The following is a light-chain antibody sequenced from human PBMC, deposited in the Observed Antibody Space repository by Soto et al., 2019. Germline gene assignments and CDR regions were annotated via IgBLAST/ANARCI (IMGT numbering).Light chain of an antibody. CDR2: ENN. CDR1: GSNIGNNY. V-gene: IGLV1-51*02. J-gene: IGLJ1*01. CDR3: GTWDSSLSARYV. Sequence: QSVLTQPPSVSAAPGQKVTISCSGSGSNIGNNYVSWYQQLPGTAPKLLIYENNKRPSGIPDRFSGSKSGTSATLGITGLQTGDEADYYCGTWDSSLSARYVFGTGTKVTVL.